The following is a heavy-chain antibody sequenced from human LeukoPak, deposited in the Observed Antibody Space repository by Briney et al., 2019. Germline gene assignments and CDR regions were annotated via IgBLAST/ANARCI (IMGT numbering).Heavy chain of an antibody. V-gene: IGHV4-59*12. CDR2: IYYSGST. J-gene: IGHJ3*02. CDR3: ARRWLQLPRAFDI. CDR1: GGSISSYY. Sequence: SETLSLTCTVSGGSISSYYWNWIRQFPGKGLEWIGYIYYSGSTNYNPSLKSRVTISVDTSKNQFSLKLSSVTAADTAVYYCARRWLQLPRAFDIWGQGTMVTVSS. D-gene: IGHD5-24*01.